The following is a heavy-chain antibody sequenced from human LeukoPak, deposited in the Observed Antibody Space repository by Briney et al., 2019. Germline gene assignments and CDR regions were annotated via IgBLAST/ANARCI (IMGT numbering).Heavy chain of an antibody. D-gene: IGHD1-1*01. V-gene: IGHV3-48*04. CDR2: IGISSGNT. CDR3: ARDHNYAFDN. CDR1: GFPFSDYS. Sequence: GGSLRLSCTASGFPFSDYSMNWVRQALGKGLEWISYIGISSGNTKYADSVKGRFTISADNAKNSLYLQMNSLRVEDTAVYYCARDHNYAFDNWGQGTLVSVSS. J-gene: IGHJ4*02.